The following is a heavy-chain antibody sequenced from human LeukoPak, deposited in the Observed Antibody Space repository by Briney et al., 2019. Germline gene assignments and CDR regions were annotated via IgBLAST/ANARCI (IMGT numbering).Heavy chain of an antibody. D-gene: IGHD3-3*01. CDR3: AGGQYYDFWSGYPTIDY. CDR1: GASISSYY. Sequence: SETLSLTCTVSGASISSYYWSWIRQPAGKGLGWIGRIYTSGSTNYNPSLKSRVTISVDTSKNQFSLKLSSVTAADTAVYYCAGGQYYDFWSGYPTIDYWGQGTLVTVSS. J-gene: IGHJ4*02. V-gene: IGHV4-4*07. CDR2: IYTSGST.